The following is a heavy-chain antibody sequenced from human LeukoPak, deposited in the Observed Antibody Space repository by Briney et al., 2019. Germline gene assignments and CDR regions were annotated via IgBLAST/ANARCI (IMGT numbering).Heavy chain of an antibody. CDR1: GFTFSSYY. J-gene: IGHJ3*02. CDR2: IKEDGSVK. CDR3: ARDSGGRYHDGSGYYDVFDI. V-gene: IGHV3-7*01. D-gene: IGHD3-22*01. Sequence: PGGSLRLSCTASGFTFSSYYMNWVRQAPGKGLEWVANIKEDGSVKNYMDSVKGRFTVSRDNAERALYLQMNSLRAEDTAVYYCARDSGGRYHDGSGYYDVFDIWGQGTMVTVS.